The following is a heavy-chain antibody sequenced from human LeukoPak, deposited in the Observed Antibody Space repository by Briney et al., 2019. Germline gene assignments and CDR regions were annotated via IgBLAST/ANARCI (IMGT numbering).Heavy chain of an antibody. CDR3: ARYYCTGGSCYRSDY. CDR2: IYYSGST. CDR1: GGSISSSSYY. V-gene: IGHV4-39*01. Sequence: SETLSLTCTVSGGSISSSSYYWGWIRQPPGKGLEWIGSIYYSGSTYYNPSLKSRVTISVDTSKNQFSLKLTSVTAADTAVYYCARYYCTGGSCYRSDYWGQGTLVTVSS. D-gene: IGHD2-15*01. J-gene: IGHJ4*02.